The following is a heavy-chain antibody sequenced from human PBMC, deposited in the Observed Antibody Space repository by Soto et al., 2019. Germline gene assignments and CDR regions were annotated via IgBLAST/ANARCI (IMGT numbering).Heavy chain of an antibody. J-gene: IGHJ4*02. CDR1: GGSISSGGYS. D-gene: IGHD3-22*01. V-gene: IGHV4-30-2*01. CDR2: IYHSGST. Sequence: SETLSLSCAVSGGSISSGGYSWSWIRQPPGKGLEWIGYIYHSGSTYYNPSLKSRVTISVDRSKNQFSLRLSFVTAADTAVYFCARGQDRSKGGDNWAQGTLVTVS. CDR3: ARGQDRSKGGDN.